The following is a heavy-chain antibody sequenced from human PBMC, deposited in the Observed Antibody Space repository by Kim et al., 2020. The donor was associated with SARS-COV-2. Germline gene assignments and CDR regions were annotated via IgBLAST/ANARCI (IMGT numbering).Heavy chain of an antibody. J-gene: IGHJ6*01. CDR3: ARARWGVLTAYAYGMDV. CDR1: GDTFSSYA. V-gene: IGHV1-69*06. D-gene: IGHD3-9*01. Sequence: SVKVSCKASGDTFSSYAFTWVRRAHGKGLEWMGGVIPFSDTTNYAHKFQGRVTITADKDSTTAYMELSSLTLEDTAVYYCARARWGVLTAYAYGMDVWGQGTTVTVSS. CDR2: VIPFSDTT.